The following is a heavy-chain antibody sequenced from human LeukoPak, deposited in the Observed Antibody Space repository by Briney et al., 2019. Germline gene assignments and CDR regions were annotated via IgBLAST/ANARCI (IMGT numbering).Heavy chain of an antibody. CDR2: INHSGST. J-gene: IGHJ6*02. CDR1: GGSFSGYY. Sequence: PSETLSLTCAVYGGSFSGYYWSWIRQPPGKGLEWIGEINHSGSTNYNPSLKSRVTISVDTSKNQFSLKLSSVTAAGTAVYYCARAWLGMDVWGQGTTVTVSS. D-gene: IGHD5-12*01. V-gene: IGHV4-34*01. CDR3: ARAWLGMDV.